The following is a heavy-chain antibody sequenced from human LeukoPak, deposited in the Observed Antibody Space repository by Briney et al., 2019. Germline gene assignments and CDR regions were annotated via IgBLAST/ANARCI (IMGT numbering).Heavy chain of an antibody. Sequence: GGSLRLSCAASGFTFSSYAMSWVRQAPGKGLEWVSAISGTGNSTYYADSVKGRFTISRDNSKNTLYLQMNSLRADDTAVYYCAKEFGYCSGGSCYSIGYFDYWGQGTLVTVSS. CDR2: ISGTGNST. D-gene: IGHD2-15*01. J-gene: IGHJ4*02. CDR3: AKEFGYCSGGSCYSIGYFDY. CDR1: GFTFSSYA. V-gene: IGHV3-23*01.